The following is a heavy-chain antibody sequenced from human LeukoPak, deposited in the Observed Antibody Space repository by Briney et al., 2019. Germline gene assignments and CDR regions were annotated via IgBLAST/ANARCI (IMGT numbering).Heavy chain of an antibody. CDR2: ISGSGGST. CDR1: GFTFSTYA. D-gene: IGHD3-10*01. Sequence: GGSLRLSCAASGFTFSTYAMSWVRQAPGKGLEWLSSISGSGGSTSYADSVKGRFTISRDNAKNMLYLQMNNLRAEDTAVYYCARDWYYSIDYWGQGTLVTVSS. CDR3: ARDWYYSIDY. V-gene: IGHV3-23*01. J-gene: IGHJ4*02.